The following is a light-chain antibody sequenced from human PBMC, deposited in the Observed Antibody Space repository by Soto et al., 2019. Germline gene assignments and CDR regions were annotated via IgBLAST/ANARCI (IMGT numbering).Light chain of an antibody. CDR2: DAS. V-gene: IGKV3-11*01. CDR3: QQHSNWPWT. J-gene: IGKJ5*01. Sequence: VLTHSPATLSLSPGERATLSCRASQSVRSFLAWYQQKPGQTPRLLIYDASNRATGIPARFNGSGSGTDLTLTISSLEPEDFAVYYCQQHSNWPWTFGQGTRLE. CDR1: QSVRSF.